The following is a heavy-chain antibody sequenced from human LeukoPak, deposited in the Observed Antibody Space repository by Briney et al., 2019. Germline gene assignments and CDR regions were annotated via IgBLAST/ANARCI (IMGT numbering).Heavy chain of an antibody. J-gene: IGHJ3*02. V-gene: IGHV3-11*06. D-gene: IGHD1-26*01. CDR3: ARDLVGGAFDI. Sequence: GGSLRLSCAASGFTFSDYYMSWIRQAPGKGLEWVSYISSSSSYTNYADSVKGRFTISRDNAKNSLYLQMNSLRAEDTAVYYCARDLVGGAFDIWGQGTMVTVSS. CDR2: ISSSSSYT. CDR1: GFTFSDYY.